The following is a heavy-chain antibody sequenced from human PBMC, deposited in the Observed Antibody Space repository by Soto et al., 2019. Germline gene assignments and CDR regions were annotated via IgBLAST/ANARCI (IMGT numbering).Heavy chain of an antibody. Sequence: SGPTLVNPTQTLTLTCTFSGFSLSTSGMCVSWIRQPPGKALEWLARIDWDDDKYYSTSLKTRLTISKDTSKNQVVLTMTNMDPVDTATYYCARIRGTTCYYGMDVWGQGTTVTVSS. V-gene: IGHV2-70*11. CDR1: GFSLSTSGMC. CDR2: IDWDDDK. J-gene: IGHJ6*02. D-gene: IGHD1-7*01. CDR3: ARIRGTTCYYGMDV.